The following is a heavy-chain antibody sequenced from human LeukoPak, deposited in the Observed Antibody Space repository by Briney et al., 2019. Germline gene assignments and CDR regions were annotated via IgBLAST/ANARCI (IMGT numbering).Heavy chain of an antibody. CDR1: GFTFSSYW. D-gene: IGHD3-16*01. J-gene: IGHJ6*02. V-gene: IGHV3-7*03. CDR3: ARGGGLDV. Sequence: GGSLRLSCAASGFTFSSYWMNWARQAPGKGLEWVASINHNGNVNYYVDSVKGRFTIFRDNAKNSLYLQMSNLRAEDTAVYFCARGGGLDVWGQGATVTVSS. CDR2: INHNGNVN.